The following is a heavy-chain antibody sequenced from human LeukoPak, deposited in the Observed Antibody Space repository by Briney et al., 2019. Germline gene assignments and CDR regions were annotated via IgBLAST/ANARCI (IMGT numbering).Heavy chain of an antibody. CDR2: IWYDGSNK. CDR3: ARDLASRNVDATMVRYDY. Sequence: PGRSLRLSCAPSGFTFSRYGMHSVCQAPGKGLEWVATIWYDGSNKYYADSVKGRFTISRDNSKHTLYLQMNSLGAEDTAVYYCARDLASRNVDATMVRYDYRGQGTLVTVSS. D-gene: IGHD5-18*01. V-gene: IGHV3-33*01. J-gene: IGHJ4*02. CDR1: GFTFSRYG.